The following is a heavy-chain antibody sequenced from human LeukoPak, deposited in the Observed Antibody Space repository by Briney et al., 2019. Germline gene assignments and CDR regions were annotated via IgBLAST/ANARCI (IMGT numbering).Heavy chain of an antibody. V-gene: IGHV3-66*01. CDR3: ARYYYDSSGSWFDP. D-gene: IGHD3-22*01. CDR2: IYSGGST. J-gene: IGHJ5*02. CDR1: GFSFSSYA. Sequence: GGSLRLSCGASGFSFSSYAMSWVRQAPGKGLEWVSVIYSGGSTYYADSVKGRFTISRDNSKNTLYLQMNSLRAEDTAVYYCARYYYDSSGSWFDPWGQGTLVTVSS.